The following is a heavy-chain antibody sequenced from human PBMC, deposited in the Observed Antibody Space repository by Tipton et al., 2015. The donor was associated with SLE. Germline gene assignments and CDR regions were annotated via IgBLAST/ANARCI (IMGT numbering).Heavy chain of an antibody. CDR2: IYYSGST. Sequence: TLSLTCTVSGGSISSYYWSWIRQPPGKGLGWIGYIYYSGSTKYNPSLKSRVTISVDTSKNQFSLKLSSVTAADTAVYYCARAKLGFFFDYWGQGTLVTVSS. CDR1: GGSISSYY. J-gene: IGHJ4*02. V-gene: IGHV4-59*08. CDR3: ARAKLGFFFDY. D-gene: IGHD7-27*01.